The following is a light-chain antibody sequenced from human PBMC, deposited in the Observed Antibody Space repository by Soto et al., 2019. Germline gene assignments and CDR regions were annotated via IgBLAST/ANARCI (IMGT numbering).Light chain of an antibody. V-gene: IGLV2-11*01. J-gene: IGLJ2*01. CDR2: DVS. CDR3: CSYAGSNPVV. Sequence: QSALTQPRSVSGSPGQSVTISCTGTSSDVGGYNYVSWYQQHPGKAPKPMIYDVSERPSGVPDRFSGSKSGNTASLTISGLQAEDEADYYCCSYAGSNPVVFGGGTKLTVL. CDR1: SSDVGGYNY.